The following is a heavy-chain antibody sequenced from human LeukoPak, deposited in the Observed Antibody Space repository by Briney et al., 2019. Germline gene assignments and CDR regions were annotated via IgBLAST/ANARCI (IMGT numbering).Heavy chain of an antibody. CDR2: ISGSGGST. Sequence: PGGSLRLSCAASGFTFSSYAMSWVRQAPGKGLEWVLAISGSGGSTYYADSVKGRFTISRDNSKNTLYLQMNSLRAEDTAVYYCARGYYFDSSGYYYVPYFDYWGQGTLVTVSS. V-gene: IGHV3-23*01. J-gene: IGHJ4*02. CDR3: ARGYYFDSSGYYYVPYFDY. CDR1: GFTFSSYA. D-gene: IGHD3-22*01.